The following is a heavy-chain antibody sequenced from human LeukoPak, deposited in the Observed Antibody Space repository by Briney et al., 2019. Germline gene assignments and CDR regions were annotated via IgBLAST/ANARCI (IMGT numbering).Heavy chain of an antibody. Sequence: PSETLSLTFIVTLCSKLKWFWNELRQPPGKGLEWIGYIYYSGSTTYNPSLKSRVTISVDTSKIQFSLKLSSMTAADTAVYYCDRVNVDLWGRGTLVTVSS. J-gene: IGHJ2*01. V-gene: IGHV4-59*08. D-gene: IGHD3-3*01. CDR2: IYYSGST. CDR3: DRVNVDL. CDR1: LCSKLKWF.